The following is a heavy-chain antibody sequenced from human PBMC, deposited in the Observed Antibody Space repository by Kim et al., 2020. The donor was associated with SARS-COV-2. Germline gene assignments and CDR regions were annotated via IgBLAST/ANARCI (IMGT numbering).Heavy chain of an antibody. J-gene: IGHJ4*02. V-gene: IGHV3-23*01. Sequence: YYADSVRGRFAISRDNSKNTLYLQMNSLRAEDTAVYYCARDDGGVAVTSINSWGQGTLVTVSS. CDR3: ARDDGGVAVTSINS. D-gene: IGHD2-21*02.